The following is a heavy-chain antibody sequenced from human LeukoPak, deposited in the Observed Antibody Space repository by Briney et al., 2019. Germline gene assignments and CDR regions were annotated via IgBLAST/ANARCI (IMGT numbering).Heavy chain of an antibody. CDR2: IYYSGST. J-gene: IGHJ4*02. D-gene: IGHD2-15*01. Sequence: SETLSLTCTVSGGSISSSSYYWGWIRQPPGKGLEWIGSIYYSGSTYYNPSLKSRVTISVDTSKNQFSLKLSSVTAVDAAVYYCARGFRIVSRFDYWGQGTLVTVSS. V-gene: IGHV4-39*01. CDR3: ARGFRIVSRFDY. CDR1: GGSISSSSYY.